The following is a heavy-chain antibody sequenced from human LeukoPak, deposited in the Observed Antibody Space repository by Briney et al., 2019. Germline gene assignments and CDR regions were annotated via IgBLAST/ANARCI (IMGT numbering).Heavy chain of an antibody. CDR1: GFTFSSYG. V-gene: IGHV3-30*18. D-gene: IGHD2-2*01. CDR3: AKDALGYCSSTSCSPGDNWFDP. J-gene: IGHJ5*02. Sequence: PGGSLRLSCAASGFTFSSYGMHWVRQAPGKGLEWVAVISYDGSNKYYADSVKGRFTISRDNSKNTLYLQMNSLRAEDTAVYYCAKDALGYCSSTSCSPGDNWFDPWGQGTLSPSPQ. CDR2: ISYDGSNK.